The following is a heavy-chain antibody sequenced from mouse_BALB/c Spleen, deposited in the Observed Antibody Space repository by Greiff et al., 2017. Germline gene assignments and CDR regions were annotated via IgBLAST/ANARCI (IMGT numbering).Heavy chain of an antibody. V-gene: IGHV3-6*02. Sequence: VQLKQSGPGLVKPSQSLSLTCSVTGYSITSGYYWYWIRQVPGNKLEWMGYISYDGSNNYNPSLKNRISITRDTSKNQFFLKLNSVTTEDTATYYCARDYDGSRQAYWGQGTLVTVSA. CDR2: ISYDGSN. J-gene: IGHJ3*01. CDR3: ARDYDGSRQAY. D-gene: IGHD1-1*01. CDR1: GYSITSGYY.